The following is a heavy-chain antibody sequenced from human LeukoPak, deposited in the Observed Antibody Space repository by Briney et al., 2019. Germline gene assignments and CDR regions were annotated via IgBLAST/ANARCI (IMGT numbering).Heavy chain of an antibody. CDR3: ARGEVHERDYGVPARPQPGY. Sequence: PGGSLRLPCAAWGFTFRSYGMPWARQAPGEGREGGAVIGCGGSNKYYADSVKGRFTISRDNSKNTLYLQMNSLRAEDTAVYYCARGEVHERDYGVPARPQPGYWGQGTLVTVSS. V-gene: IGHV3-33*01. D-gene: IGHD4-17*01. CDR2: IGCGGSNK. J-gene: IGHJ4*02. CDR1: GFTFRSYG.